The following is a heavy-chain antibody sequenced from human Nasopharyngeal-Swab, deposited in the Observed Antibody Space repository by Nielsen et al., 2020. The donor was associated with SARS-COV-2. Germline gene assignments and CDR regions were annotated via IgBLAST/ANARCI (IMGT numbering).Heavy chain of an antibody. Sequence: SVKVSCKASGGIFNNFGFAWVRQDPGQGLEGRGGIIPRSGTINVSQKFQGRLTITADESTGTADMDLSSLIFEDTAMYYCASYLMVVTDHGYLQHWGQGTLVIVSS. V-gene: IGHV1-69*13. D-gene: IGHD2-21*02. CDR2: IIPRSGTI. CDR3: ASYLMVVTDHGYLQH. CDR1: GGIFNNFG. J-gene: IGHJ1*01.